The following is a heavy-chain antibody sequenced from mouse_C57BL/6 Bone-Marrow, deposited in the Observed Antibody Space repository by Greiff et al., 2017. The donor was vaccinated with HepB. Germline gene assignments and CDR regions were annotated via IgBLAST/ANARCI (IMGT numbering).Heavy chain of an antibody. CDR2: IYPRSGNT. CDR1: GYTFTSYG. D-gene: IGHD1-1*01. Sequence: QVQLQQSGAELARPGASVKLSCKASGYTFTSYGISWVKQRTGQGLEWIGEIYPRSGNTYYNEKFKGKATLTADKSSSTAYMELRSLTSEDSAVYFGARESYYYGSQPRGYFDVWGTGTTVTVSS. J-gene: IGHJ1*03. V-gene: IGHV1-81*01. CDR3: ARESYYYGSQPRGYFDV.